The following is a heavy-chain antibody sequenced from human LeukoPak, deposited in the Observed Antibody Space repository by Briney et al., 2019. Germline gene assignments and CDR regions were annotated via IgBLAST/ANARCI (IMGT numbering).Heavy chain of an antibody. D-gene: IGHD3-22*01. CDR3: ARADYYDSSGYLLEVYYFDY. CDR1: GGTFSSYA. CDR2: IIPISGTA. Sequence: SVKVSCKASGGTFSSYAISWARQAPGQGLEWMGGIIPISGTANYAQKFQGRVTITTDESTSTAYMELSSLRSEDTAVYYCARADYYDSSGYLLEVYYFDYWGQGTLVTVSS. J-gene: IGHJ4*02. V-gene: IGHV1-69*05.